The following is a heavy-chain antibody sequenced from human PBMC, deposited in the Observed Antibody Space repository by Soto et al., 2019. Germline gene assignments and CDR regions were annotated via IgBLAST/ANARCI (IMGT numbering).Heavy chain of an antibody. Sequence: GGSLRLSCAASGFIVNNIFMTRVRQAPGKGLEWLSTISSDDNTYYADSVKGRFTISRDSPKNTLYLHMNSLRAEDTAVYYFSKDLGRGKKGYERVDYFDHWGQGTLV. CDR2: ISSDDNT. CDR3: SKDLGRGKKGYERVDYFDH. V-gene: IGHV3-66*01. CDR1: GFIVNNIF. D-gene: IGHD5-12*01. J-gene: IGHJ4*02.